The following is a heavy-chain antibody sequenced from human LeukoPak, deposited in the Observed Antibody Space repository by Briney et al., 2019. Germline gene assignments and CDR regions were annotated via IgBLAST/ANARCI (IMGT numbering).Heavy chain of an antibody. D-gene: IGHD1-26*01. J-gene: IGHJ4*02. Sequence: SETLSLTCTVSNGSISSYYWSWVRQPPGKGLEWIGYILTSGTTNYNPSLMSRLTISVDTSKNQFTLKLSSVTAADTAVYYCARLRVSGSYLYYFDYWGQGTLVTVSS. CDR1: NGSISSYY. CDR2: ILTSGTT. V-gene: IGHV4-4*09. CDR3: ARLRVSGSYLYYFDY.